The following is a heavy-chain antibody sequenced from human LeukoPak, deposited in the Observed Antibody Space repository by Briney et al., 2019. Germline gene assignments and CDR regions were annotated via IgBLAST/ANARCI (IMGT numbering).Heavy chain of an antibody. V-gene: IGHV1-8*01. D-gene: IGHD3-22*01. Sequence: ASVKVSCKASGYTFTSYDINWVRQATGQGLEWMGWMNPNSGNTGYAQKFQVRVTMTRNTSISTAYMELSSLRSEDTAVDHCARSWNYYDSSGYYIPHAFDIWGQGTMVTVSS. CDR2: MNPNSGNT. CDR1: GYTFTSYD. CDR3: ARSWNYYDSSGYYIPHAFDI. J-gene: IGHJ3*02.